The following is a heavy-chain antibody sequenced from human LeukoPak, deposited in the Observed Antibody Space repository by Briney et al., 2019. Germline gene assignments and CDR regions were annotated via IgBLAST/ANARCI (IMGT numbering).Heavy chain of an antibody. CDR1: GYTFNTFD. Sequence: ASVKVSCKASGYTFNTFDINWVRQAPGQGLEWMGWISAYNGNTNYAQKLQGRVTMTTDTSTSTAYMELRSLRSDDTAVYYCAREAGTTDNWFDPWGQGTLVTVSS. J-gene: IGHJ5*02. V-gene: IGHV1-18*01. CDR2: ISAYNGNT. D-gene: IGHD1-1*01. CDR3: AREAGTTDNWFDP.